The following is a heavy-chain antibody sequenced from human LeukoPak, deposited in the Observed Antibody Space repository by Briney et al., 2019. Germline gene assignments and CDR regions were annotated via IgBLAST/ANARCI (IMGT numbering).Heavy chain of an antibody. D-gene: IGHD3-3*01. V-gene: IGHV3-48*01. CDR3: TRVEKGFWSGFKMDV. J-gene: IGHJ6*04. CDR2: ISGSSGTI. CDR1: GLTFRSHS. Sequence: GGSRSPSCTALGLTFRSHSMIWVGKAPGKGREWISYISGSSGTIYYADSVKGRFIISRDNDKNSLYLQMNSLRVEDTAVYFCTRVEKGFWSGFKMDVWGKGTTVAVSS.